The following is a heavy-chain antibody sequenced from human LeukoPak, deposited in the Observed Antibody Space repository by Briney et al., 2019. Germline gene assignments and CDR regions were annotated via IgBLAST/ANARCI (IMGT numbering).Heavy chain of an antibody. CDR1: GGSFSDYY. D-gene: IGHD1-26*01. CDR3: ARARGRAGARFDY. V-gene: IGHV4-34*01. J-gene: IGHJ4*02. Sequence: SETLSLTCAVYGGSFSDYYGSWIRQPPGEGLEWIGEINHDGTANYNPSLKSRVTISVDTSKNQFSLKLNSVTAADTAVYYCARARGRAGARFDYWGQGTLVTVSS. CDR2: INHDGTA.